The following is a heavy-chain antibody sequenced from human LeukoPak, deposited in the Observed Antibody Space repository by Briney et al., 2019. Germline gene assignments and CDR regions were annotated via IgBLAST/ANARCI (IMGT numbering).Heavy chain of an antibody. Sequence: SETLSLTCTVSDGSIRNYYWNWIRQSPGKGLEWIGYIYYSGTTKYNPPLKSRVTISIDTSKSQFSLNLSSVTAADTAVYYCATSNSSSWYQAFDIWGQGTMVTVSS. CDR1: DGSIRNYY. CDR2: IYYSGTT. J-gene: IGHJ3*02. V-gene: IGHV4-59*01. CDR3: ATSNSSSWYQAFDI. D-gene: IGHD6-13*01.